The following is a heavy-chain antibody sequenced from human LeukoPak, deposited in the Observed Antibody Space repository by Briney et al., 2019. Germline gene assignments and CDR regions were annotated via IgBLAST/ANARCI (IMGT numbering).Heavy chain of an antibody. CDR2: ISSSSSCI. Sequence: GGSLRLSCAASGFTFSSYSMNWVRQAPGKGLEWDSSISSSSSCIYYADSVKGRFTISRDNAKNSLYLQLNSLRAEDTAVYYCARSDGYGLVDIWGQGTMVTVSS. CDR1: GFTFSSYS. CDR3: ARSDGYGLVDI. D-gene: IGHD3-10*01. V-gene: IGHV3-21*01. J-gene: IGHJ3*02.